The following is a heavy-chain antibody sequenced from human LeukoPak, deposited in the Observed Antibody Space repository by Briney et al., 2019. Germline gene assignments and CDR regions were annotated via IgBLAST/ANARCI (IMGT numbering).Heavy chain of an antibody. CDR1: GGTFSSYA. CDR2: IGIT. J-gene: IGHJ3*02. CDR3: ARGSSMGRGVITPSLDAFDI. Sequence: SVKVSCKASGGTFSSYAISWVRQAPGQGLEWMGRIGITNYAQKFQGRVTITADKSTSTAYMELSSLRSEDTAVYYCARGSSMGRGVITPSLDAFDIWGQGTMVTVSS. D-gene: IGHD3-10*01. V-gene: IGHV1-69*04.